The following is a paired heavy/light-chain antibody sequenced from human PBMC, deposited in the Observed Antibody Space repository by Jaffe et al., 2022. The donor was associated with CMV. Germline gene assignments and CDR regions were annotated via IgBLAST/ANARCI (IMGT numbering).Heavy chain of an antibody. J-gene: IGHJ4*02. V-gene: IGHV3-30*18. CDR1: GFTFSHYA. Sequence: QVQMVESGGGVVQPGRSLRLSCAASGFTFSHYAMHWVRQAPGKGLEWLALISYDGSVKYYGDSMKGRFTISRDNSKDMLYLQLNGLRPEDTAVYYCAKILTRSKLKNWGPNLPDYFDYWGQGTLVTVSS. D-gene: IGHD2-2*01. CDR2: ISYDGSVK. CDR3: AKILTRSKLKNWGPNLPDYFDY.
Light chain of an antibody. V-gene: IGKV1-33*01. CDR1: QDINNY. Sequence: DIQMTQSPSSLSASVGDRVTITCQASQDINNYLNWYQQKPGRPPSLLIYDASNLETGVPSRFSGSGSGTHFILSISNLQPEDVATYYCQQYDDVRITFGQGTRLDI. CDR3: QQYDDVRIT. CDR2: DAS. J-gene: IGKJ5*01.